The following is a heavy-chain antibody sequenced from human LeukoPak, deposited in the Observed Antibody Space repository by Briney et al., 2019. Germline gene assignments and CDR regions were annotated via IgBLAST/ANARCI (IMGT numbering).Heavy chain of an antibody. V-gene: IGHV5-51*01. Sequence: GESLKISCKGSGYTFTSYWIGWLRQLPGKGLEWMRSIYPGGSETRYSPSFQGQVTISADKSINTAYLHWSSLKASDTAMYYCARGSYSSGTFPFDFWGQATLVTVSS. CDR1: GYTFTSYW. J-gene: IGHJ4*02. CDR3: ARGSYSSGTFPFDF. CDR2: IYPGGSET. D-gene: IGHD3-10*01.